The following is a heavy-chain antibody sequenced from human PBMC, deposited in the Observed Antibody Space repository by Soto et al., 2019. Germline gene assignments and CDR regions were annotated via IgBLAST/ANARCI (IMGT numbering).Heavy chain of an antibody. Sequence: SVKVSCKASGGTFSSYAISWVRQAPGQGLEWVGGIIPRFGTANYAQKFQGRVTITADESTSTAYMELSSLRSEDTAMYYCAKVKYDSSGYYRNFDYWGQGTLVTVS. J-gene: IGHJ4*02. CDR1: GGTFSSYA. CDR2: IIPRFGTA. CDR3: AKVKYDSSGYYRNFDY. V-gene: IGHV1-69*13. D-gene: IGHD3-22*01.